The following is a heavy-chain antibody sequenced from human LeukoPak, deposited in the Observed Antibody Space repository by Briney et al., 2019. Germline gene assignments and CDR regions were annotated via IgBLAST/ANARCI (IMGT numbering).Heavy chain of an antibody. CDR2: ISYVGNED. J-gene: IGHJ6*03. CDR1: GFTFNSYV. D-gene: IGHD1-26*01. V-gene: IGHV3-30*18. CDR3: AKNRGAGSHYYYHMNV. Sequence: GRSLRLSCAASGFTFNSYVMHWVRQAPGKGLEWVAVISYVGNEDYYADSVKGRFTISRDNSKNTLYLQLNSLRVEDTAVYYCAKNRGAGSHYYYHMNVWGKGTTVTVSS.